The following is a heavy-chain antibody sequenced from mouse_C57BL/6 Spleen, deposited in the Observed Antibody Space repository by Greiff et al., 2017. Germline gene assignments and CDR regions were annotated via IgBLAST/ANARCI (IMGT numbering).Heavy chain of an antibody. CDR2: IHPNRGST. D-gene: IGHD2-4*01. V-gene: IGHV1-64*01. J-gene: IGHJ4*01. Sequence: QVQLQQSGAGMVEPGASVKLSCKASGYTFTSYWMHWVKQRPGQGLEWIGMIHPNRGSTDYNEKFKSKVTLTVDKSSSTAYMQRSSLTSEDSAVYYCARFSYDYDGGYYAMDYWGQGTSVTGSS. CDR3: ARFSYDYDGGYYAMDY. CDR1: GYTFTSYW.